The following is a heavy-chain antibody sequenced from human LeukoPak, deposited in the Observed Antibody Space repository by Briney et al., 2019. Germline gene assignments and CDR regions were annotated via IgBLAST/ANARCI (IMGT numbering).Heavy chain of an antibody. D-gene: IGHD4-17*01. CDR2: ISTYNGNK. CDR3: ARDRDYXXYSVGFFDL. CDR1: GYTFVNYG. Sequence: ASVKVSCKASGYTFVNYGISWVRQAPGQGLEWMGWISTYNGNKNSAQKFQGRVTITTDTSTTTAYLEVRRLRPDETAVDYSARDRDYXXYSVGFFDLWGRGTLVTVSS. V-gene: IGHV1-18*01. J-gene: IGHJ2*01.